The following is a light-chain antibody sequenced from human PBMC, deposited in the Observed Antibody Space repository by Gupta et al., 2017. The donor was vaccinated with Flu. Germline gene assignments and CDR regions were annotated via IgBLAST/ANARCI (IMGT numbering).Light chain of an antibody. J-gene: IGKJ4*01. CDR3: QQYDDWPS. CDR2: DAS. Sequence: SPATLSVSPGDRASLSCRASQSVSSNLAWYQQKPGQAPRLLIYDASTRATGIPARFSGSGSGTEFTLTISSLQSEYSALYICQQYDDWPSFGGGTTVGIK. CDR1: QSVSSN. V-gene: IGKV3-15*01.